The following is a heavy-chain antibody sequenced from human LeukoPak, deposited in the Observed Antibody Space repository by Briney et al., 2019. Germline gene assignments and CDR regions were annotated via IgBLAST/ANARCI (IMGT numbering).Heavy chain of an antibody. J-gene: IGHJ4*02. V-gene: IGHV4-59*01. D-gene: IGHD6-19*01. CDR1: GGSISSYY. Sequence: SETLSLTCTVSGGSISSYYWSWIRQPPGKGLERIGYIYYSGSTNYNPSLKSRVTISVDTSKNQFSLKLSSVTAADTAVYYCARDRSWLGYGYWGQGTLVTVSS. CDR2: IYYSGST. CDR3: ARDRSWLGYGY.